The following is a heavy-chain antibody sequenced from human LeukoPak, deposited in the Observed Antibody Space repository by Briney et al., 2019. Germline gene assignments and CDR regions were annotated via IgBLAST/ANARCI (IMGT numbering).Heavy chain of an antibody. CDR3: ARFDRYFLDY. V-gene: IGHV3-7*01. CDR1: GFTFNIFW. J-gene: IGHJ4*02. D-gene: IGHD1-1*01. Sequence: GGSLRLSCAASGFTFNIFWMTWVRRAPGKGLEWVVNIKEDGSEKYYVDSVKGRFTISRDNAKTLLYLQMNSLRAEDTAVYYCARFDRYFLDYWGQGTLVTVSS. CDR2: IKEDGSEK.